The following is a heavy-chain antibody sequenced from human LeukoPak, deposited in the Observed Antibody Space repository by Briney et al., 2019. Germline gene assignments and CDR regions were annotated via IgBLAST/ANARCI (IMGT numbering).Heavy chain of an antibody. Sequence: SQTLSLTFTVSGGSISSGDYYWSWIRQPPGKGLEWIGYIYYSGSTYYNPSLKSRVTISVDTSKNRFSLKLSSVTAADTAVYYCARDRNYYDSSGPSYYFDYWGQGTLVTVSS. J-gene: IGHJ4*02. D-gene: IGHD3-22*01. CDR2: IYYSGST. V-gene: IGHV4-30-4*01. CDR3: ARDRNYYDSSGPSYYFDY. CDR1: GGSISSGDYY.